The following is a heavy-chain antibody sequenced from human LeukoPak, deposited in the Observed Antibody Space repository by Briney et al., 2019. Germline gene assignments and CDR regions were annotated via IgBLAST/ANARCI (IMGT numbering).Heavy chain of an antibody. CDR1: GFTFSSYG. CDR2: IRYDGSNK. D-gene: IGHD6-19*01. V-gene: IGHV3-30*02. Sequence: GGSLRLSCAASGFTFSSYGMHWVRQAPGKGLKWVAFIRYDGSNKYYADSVKGRFTISRDNSKNTLYLQMNSLRAEDTAVYYRARPESSGWYENFDYWGQGTLVTVSS. CDR3: ARPESSGWYENFDY. J-gene: IGHJ4*02.